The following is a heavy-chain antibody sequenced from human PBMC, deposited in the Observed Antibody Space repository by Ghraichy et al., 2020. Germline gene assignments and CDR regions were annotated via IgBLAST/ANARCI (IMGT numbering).Heavy chain of an antibody. CDR3: ARESGRNMAAARTDY. D-gene: IGHD6-13*01. CDR2: IYYSGST. CDR1: GGSISSISYY. Sequence: ETLSLTCTVSGGSISSISYYWGWIRQTPGKGLEWIGSIYYSGSTYYNPSLKSRVTISVDTSKNQFSLKLSSVTAADTAVYYCARESGRNMAAARTDYWGQGTLVTVSS. V-gene: IGHV4-39*02. J-gene: IGHJ4*02.